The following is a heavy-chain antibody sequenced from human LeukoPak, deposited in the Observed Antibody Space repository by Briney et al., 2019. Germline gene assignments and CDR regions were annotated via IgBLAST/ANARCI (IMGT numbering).Heavy chain of an antibody. D-gene: IGHD5-18*01. Sequence: ASVKVSCKASGYTFTGYYLHWVRQAPGQGLEWMGWINPNSSGTNYARKFQGRVTMTRHTSISTAYMELSRLRSDDTAVYYCAREGFTYGADNWFDPWGQGTLVTVSS. CDR3: AREGFTYGADNWFDP. CDR1: GYTFTGYY. V-gene: IGHV1-2*02. J-gene: IGHJ5*02. CDR2: INPNSSGT.